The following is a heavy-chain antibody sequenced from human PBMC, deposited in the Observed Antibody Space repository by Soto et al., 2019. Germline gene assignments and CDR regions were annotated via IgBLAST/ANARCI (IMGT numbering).Heavy chain of an antibody. V-gene: IGHV4-59*01. Sequence: PSETLSLTCTVYGGSINSYFWSWIRQSPGKGLEWIGHIYYSGSTSYSPSLKSRVSISVDTSKNQFSLEVHSVTAADTAVYYCARAGTNMVQFDYWGQGTLVTVSS. J-gene: IGHJ4*02. CDR3: ARAGTNMVQFDY. D-gene: IGHD3-10*01. CDR1: GGSINSYF. CDR2: IYYSGST.